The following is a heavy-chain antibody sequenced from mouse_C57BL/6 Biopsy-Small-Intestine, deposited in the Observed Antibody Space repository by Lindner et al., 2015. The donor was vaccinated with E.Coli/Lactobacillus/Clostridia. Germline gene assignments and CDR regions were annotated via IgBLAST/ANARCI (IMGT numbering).Heavy chain of an antibody. CDR3: ARKFGPYYFDY. V-gene: IGHV1-9*01. J-gene: IGHJ2*01. Sequence: VQLQESGAELMKPGASVKLSCKATGYTFTGYWIEWVKQRPGHGLEWIGEILPGGVSTNYNEKFKGKATFTADSSSNTAYMQLNSLTTEDSAIYYCARKFGPYYFDYWGQGTTLTVSS. CDR2: ILPGGVST. CDR1: GYTFTGYW.